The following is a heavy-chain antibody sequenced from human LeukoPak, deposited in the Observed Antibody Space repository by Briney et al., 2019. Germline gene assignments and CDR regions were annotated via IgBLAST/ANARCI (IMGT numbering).Heavy chain of an antibody. V-gene: IGHV3-30*04. CDR3: ARDAGTQSIYYYYGMDV. D-gene: IGHD1-1*01. CDR1: GFTFSSYA. J-gene: IGHJ6*02. Sequence: GRSLRLSCAASGFTFSSYAMHWVRQAPGRGLEWVAVISYDGSNKYYADSVKGRFTISRDNSKNTLYLQMNSLRAEDTAVYYCARDAGTQSIYYYYGMDVWGQGTTVTASS. CDR2: ISYDGSNK.